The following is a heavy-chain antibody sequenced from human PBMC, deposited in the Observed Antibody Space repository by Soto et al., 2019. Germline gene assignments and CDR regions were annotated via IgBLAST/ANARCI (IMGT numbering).Heavy chain of an antibody. CDR2: ISYDGSNK. D-gene: IGHD1-7*01. J-gene: IGHJ4*02. Sequence: GGSLRLSCAASGFTFSSYGMHWVRQAPGKGLEWVAVISYDGSNKYYADSVKGRFTISRDNSKNTLYLQMNSLRAEDTAVYYCAKEVDNWNYLAALDYWGQGTLVTVSS. V-gene: IGHV3-30*18. CDR1: GFTFSSYG. CDR3: AKEVDNWNYLAALDY.